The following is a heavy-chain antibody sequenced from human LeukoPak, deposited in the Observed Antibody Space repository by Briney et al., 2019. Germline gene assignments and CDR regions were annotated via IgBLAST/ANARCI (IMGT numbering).Heavy chain of an antibody. V-gene: IGHV3-21*06. CDR1: GFTFSSHT. D-gene: IGHD5-18*01. CDR3: ARALYSYGYGDAFDI. J-gene: IGHJ3*02. CDR2: ISSSSSYI. Sequence: GGSLRLSCAASGFTFSSHTMNWVRQAPGKGLEWVSSISSSSSYIFYADSVKGRFTISRDNAKNSLYLQMNSLRAEDTAVYYCARALYSYGYGDAFDIWGQGTMVTVSS.